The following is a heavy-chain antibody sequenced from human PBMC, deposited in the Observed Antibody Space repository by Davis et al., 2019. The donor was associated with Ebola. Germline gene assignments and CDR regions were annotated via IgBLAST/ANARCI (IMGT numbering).Heavy chain of an antibody. CDR3: ARDENYYGSGSYCY. CDR1: GYTFTSYA. Sequence: AASVKVSCKASGYTFTSYAMHWVRQAPGQRLEWMGWINAGNGNTKYSQKFQGRVTITRDTSASTVYMELSSLRSEDTAVYYCARDENYYGSGSYCYWGQGTLVTVSS. CDR2: INAGNGNT. D-gene: IGHD3-10*01. J-gene: IGHJ4*02. V-gene: IGHV1-3*01.